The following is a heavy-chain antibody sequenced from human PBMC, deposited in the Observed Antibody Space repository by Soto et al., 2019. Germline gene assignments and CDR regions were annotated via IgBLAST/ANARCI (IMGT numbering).Heavy chain of an antibody. J-gene: IGHJ4*02. CDR2: INSDGSGT. D-gene: IGHD2-8*01. CDR1: GFTFSNYW. V-gene: IGHV3-74*01. CDR3: LRDDEVYKMGY. Sequence: EVQLVESGGGLVQPGGSLRLSCAASGFTFSNYWMDWDRQAPGKGLVWVSRINSDGSGTRYADSVTGRFTIFRDNAKNTLYLQMNSLRAEDTAVYYCLRDDEVYKMGYWGQGTLVIVSS.